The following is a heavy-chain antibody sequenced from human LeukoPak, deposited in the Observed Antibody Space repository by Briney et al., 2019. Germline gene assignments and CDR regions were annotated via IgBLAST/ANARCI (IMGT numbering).Heavy chain of an antibody. CDR2: IWYDGSNK. CDR1: GFTFSSYG. J-gene: IGHJ6*02. V-gene: IGHV3-30*02. Sequence: GGSLILSCAASGFTFSSYGMHWVRQAPGKGLEWVAVIWYDGSNKYYADSVKGRFTISRDNSKNTLYLQMNSLRAEDTAVYYCAKDLGRVYYYYGMDVWGQGTTVTVSS. CDR3: AKDLGRVYYYYGMDV.